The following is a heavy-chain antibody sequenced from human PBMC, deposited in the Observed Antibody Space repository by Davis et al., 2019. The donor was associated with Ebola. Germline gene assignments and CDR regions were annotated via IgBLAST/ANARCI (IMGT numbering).Heavy chain of an antibody. CDR3: AKDTSNIWFDI. Sequence: ETLSLTCTVSGGSISSYYWSWIRQPPGKGLEWVSTLGTSADTYYADSVKGRFTISRDNSKNTLYLQMNGLRVEDTAIYYCAKDTSNIWFDIWGQGTNVTVSS. J-gene: IGHJ3*02. CDR1: GGSISSYY. CDR2: LGTSADT. D-gene: IGHD1-26*01. V-gene: IGHV3-53*01.